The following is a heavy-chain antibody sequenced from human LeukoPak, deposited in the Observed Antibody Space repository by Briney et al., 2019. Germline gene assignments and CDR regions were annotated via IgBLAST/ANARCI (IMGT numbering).Heavy chain of an antibody. V-gene: IGHV3-21*01. J-gene: IGHJ4*02. CDR2: ISSSSNYI. Sequence: GGSLRLSCAVSGFTFSSYVMNWVRQAPGKGLEWVSSISSSSNYIHYADSVKGRFTISRDNAKNSLYLQMNSLRAEDTAVYFCARGTLGAWGWWGQGTLVTVSA. D-gene: IGHD6-19*01. CDR3: ARGTLGAWGW. CDR1: GFTFSSYV.